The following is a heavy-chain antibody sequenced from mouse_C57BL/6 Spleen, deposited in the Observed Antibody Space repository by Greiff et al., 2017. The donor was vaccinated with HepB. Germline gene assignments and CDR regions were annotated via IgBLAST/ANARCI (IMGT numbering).Heavy chain of an antibody. CDR3: ARQRADYGSSYFDY. V-gene: IGHV5-6*01. J-gene: IGHJ2*01. Sequence: EVQGVESGGDLVKPGGSLKLSCAASGFTFSSYGMSWVRQTPDKRLEWVATISSGGSYTYYPDSVKGRFTISRDNAKNTLYLQMSSLKSEDTAMYYCARQRADYGSSYFDYWGQGTTLTVSS. CDR2: ISSGGSYT. D-gene: IGHD1-1*01. CDR1: GFTFSSYG.